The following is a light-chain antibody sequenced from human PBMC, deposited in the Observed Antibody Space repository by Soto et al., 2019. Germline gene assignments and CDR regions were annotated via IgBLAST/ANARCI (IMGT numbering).Light chain of an antibody. CDR1: SGHSSYA. Sequence: QPVLTQSPSASASLGASVKLTCTLSSGHSSYAIAWHQQQPEKGPRYLMRVNSDGRHIKGDGIPDRFSGSSSGAERYLTSSSLQSEDEADYYCQTWGTGTVVFGGGTKVTVL. J-gene: IGLJ2*01. CDR2: VNSDGRH. V-gene: IGLV4-69*01. CDR3: QTWGTGTVV.